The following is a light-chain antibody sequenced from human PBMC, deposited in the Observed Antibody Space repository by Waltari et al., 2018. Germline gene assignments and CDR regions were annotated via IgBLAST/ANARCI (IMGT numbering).Light chain of an antibody. Sequence: EIVMTQSPATLSVSPGERATLSCRASQSVSSNLAWYQQRPGQAPRLLIYGASTRASCIPVRFSGSGSGTEFTLTISSLQSEDCAVYYCQQYKYWPTWTFGQGTKVEIK. CDR3: QQYKYWPTWT. J-gene: IGKJ1*01. CDR2: GAS. CDR1: QSVSSN. V-gene: IGKV3-15*01.